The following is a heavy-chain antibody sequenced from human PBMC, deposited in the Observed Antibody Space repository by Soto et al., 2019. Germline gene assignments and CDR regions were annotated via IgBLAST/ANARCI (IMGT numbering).Heavy chain of an antibody. D-gene: IGHD3-22*01. Sequence: SETLSLTCAVYGGSFSGYYWSWIRQPPGKGLEWIGEINHSGSTNYNPSLKSRVTISVDTSKNQFSLKLSSVTAADTAVYYCARGGYDSSGYTSRTVNNWFDPWGQGTLVTVSS. V-gene: IGHV4-34*01. J-gene: IGHJ5*02. CDR3: ARGGYDSSGYTSRTVNNWFDP. CDR2: INHSGST. CDR1: GGSFSGYY.